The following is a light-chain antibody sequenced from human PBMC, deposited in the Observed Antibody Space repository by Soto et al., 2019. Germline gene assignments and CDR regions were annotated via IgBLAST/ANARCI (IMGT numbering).Light chain of an antibody. CDR1: QGVANY. V-gene: IGKV1-9*01. CDR3: QQLNSYPLT. Sequence: DIQLTRSPSFLSASVGDRVTITCRASQGVANYFAWYQQKPGKAPNLLIYAASTLQGGVPSRFSGSGSGTEFTLTISSLQPEDFATYYCQQLNSYPLTFGGGTKVDIK. J-gene: IGKJ4*01. CDR2: AAS.